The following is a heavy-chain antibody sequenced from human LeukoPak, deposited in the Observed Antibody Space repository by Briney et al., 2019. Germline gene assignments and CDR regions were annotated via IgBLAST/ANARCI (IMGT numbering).Heavy chain of an antibody. Sequence: TPSETLSLTCTVSGGSMSSYYWSWIRQPPGKGLEWIGYIYYSGSTKYNPSLKSRVTISVDTSKNQFSLKLSSVTAADTAVYYCASPYYYSDAFDIWGQGTMVTVSS. CDR1: GGSMSSYY. CDR3: ASPYYYSDAFDI. V-gene: IGHV4-59*01. CDR2: IYYSGST. J-gene: IGHJ3*02. D-gene: IGHD3-10*01.